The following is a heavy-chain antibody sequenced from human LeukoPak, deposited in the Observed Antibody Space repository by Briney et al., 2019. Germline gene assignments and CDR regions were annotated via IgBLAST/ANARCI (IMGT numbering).Heavy chain of an antibody. CDR3: ARASSSSGINWFDL. Sequence: PGGSLRLSCAASGFTFSSYSMNWVRQAPGKGLEWVSSISSSSSYIYYADSVKGRFTISRDNAKNSLYLQMNSLRAEDTAVYYCARASSSSGINWFDLWGEGTLVTVSS. CDR1: GFTFSSYS. D-gene: IGHD6-6*01. J-gene: IGHJ5*02. CDR2: ISSSSSYI. V-gene: IGHV3-21*01.